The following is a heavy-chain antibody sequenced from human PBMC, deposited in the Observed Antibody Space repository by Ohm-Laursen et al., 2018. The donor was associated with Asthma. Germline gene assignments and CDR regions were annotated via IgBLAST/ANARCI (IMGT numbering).Heavy chain of an antibody. Sequence: SLRLSCTASGFTFSSYGMHWVRQAPGKGLEWVAVISYDGSNKYYADSVKGRFTISRDNSKNTLYLQMNSLRAEDAAVYYCARGRWTFDYWGQGTLVTVSS. CDR2: ISYDGSNK. D-gene: IGHD4-23*01. CDR3: ARGRWTFDY. J-gene: IGHJ4*02. CDR1: GFTFSSYG. V-gene: IGHV3-30*03.